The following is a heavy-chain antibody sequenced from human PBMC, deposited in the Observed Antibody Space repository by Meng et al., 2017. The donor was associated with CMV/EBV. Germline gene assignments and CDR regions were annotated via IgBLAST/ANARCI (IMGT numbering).Heavy chain of an antibody. CDR3: ARGEKIQLPSVFDY. CDR1: GGSISSGDYY. CDR2: INHSGST. J-gene: IGHJ4*02. Sequence: QVQLQESGPGLVKPSQTLSLTCTVSGGSISSGDYYWSWIRQPPGKGLEWIGEINHSGSTNYNPSLKSRVTISVDTSKNQFSLKLSSVTAADTAVYYCARGEKIQLPSVFDYWGQGTLVTVSS. D-gene: IGHD5-18*01. V-gene: IGHV4-30-4*08.